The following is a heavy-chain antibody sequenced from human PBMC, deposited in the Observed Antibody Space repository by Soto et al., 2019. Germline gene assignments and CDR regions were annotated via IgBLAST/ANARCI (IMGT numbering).Heavy chain of an antibody. V-gene: IGHV3-30*18. D-gene: IGHD6-13*01. J-gene: IGHJ4*02. CDR1: GFTFSSYG. Sequence: LRLSCAASGFTFSSYGMHWVRQAPGKGLEWVAVISDNGSNKYYADSVKGRFTISRDNSKNTLYLQMNNLRGEDTALYYCAKERSSSWYYFDYWGQGTLVTVSS. CDR2: ISDNGSNK. CDR3: AKERSSSWYYFDY.